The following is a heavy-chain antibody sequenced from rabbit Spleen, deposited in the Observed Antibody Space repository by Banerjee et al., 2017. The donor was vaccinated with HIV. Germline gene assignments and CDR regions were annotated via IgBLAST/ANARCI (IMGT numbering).Heavy chain of an antibody. CDR2: IDPVFGST. CDR3: ARDLTGVIGWNFYL. CDR1: GFDFSIYG. V-gene: IGHV1S40*01. J-gene: IGHJ4*01. Sequence: QSLEESGGGLVQPGGSLTLSCKASGFDFSIYGMSWVRQAPGKGLEWIGYIDPVFGSTYYASWAKGRFTISKTSSTTVTLQMTSLTAADTATYFCARDLTGVIGWNFYLWGQGTLVTVS. D-gene: IGHD1-1*01.